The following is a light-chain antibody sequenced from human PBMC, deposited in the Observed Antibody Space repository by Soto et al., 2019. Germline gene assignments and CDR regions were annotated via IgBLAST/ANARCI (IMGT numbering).Light chain of an antibody. CDR3: SSYAGSSNV. V-gene: IGLV2-8*01. CDR2: EVN. J-gene: IGLJ1*01. Sequence: QSLLTQPXSASGSPGQSVAISCTGTSSDVGGYNYVSWYQQHPGKAPKLMIYEVNKWPSGVPDRFSGSKSGNTASLTVSGLQAEDEADYYCSSYAGSSNVFGTGTKVTVL. CDR1: SSDVGGYNY.